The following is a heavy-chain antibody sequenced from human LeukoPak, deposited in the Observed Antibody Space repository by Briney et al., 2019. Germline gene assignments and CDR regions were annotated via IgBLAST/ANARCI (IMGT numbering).Heavy chain of an antibody. D-gene: IGHD4-17*01. J-gene: IGHJ6*03. CDR1: GYSFTSYW. V-gene: IGHV5-51*01. CDR2: IFPGDSNT. Sequence: GESLQISCKGSGYSFTSYWIGWVRQLPGKGLEWMGIIFPGDSNTKYSPSFQGQVTISADKSISTAYLQWSSLKASDTAMYYCARWVYYGDYRYYYYYYMDVWGNGTTVSVSS. CDR3: ARWVYYGDYRYYYYYYMDV.